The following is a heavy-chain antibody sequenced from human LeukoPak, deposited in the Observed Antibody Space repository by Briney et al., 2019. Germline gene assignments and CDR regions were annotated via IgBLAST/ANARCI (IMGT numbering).Heavy chain of an antibody. CDR1: GGSISSYY. CDR3: ARQDSSGYLHY. CDR2: IYYSGST. V-gene: IGHV4-59*08. J-gene: IGHJ4*02. Sequence: SETLSLTCTVSGGSISSYYWSWIRQPPGKGLEWIGYIYYSGSTNYNPSLKSRVTISVDTSKNQFSLKLSSVTAADTAVYYCARQDSSGYLHYWGQGTLVTVSS. D-gene: IGHD3-22*01.